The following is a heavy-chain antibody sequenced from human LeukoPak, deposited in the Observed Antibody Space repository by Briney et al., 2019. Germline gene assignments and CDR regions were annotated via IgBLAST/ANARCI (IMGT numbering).Heavy chain of an antibody. V-gene: IGHV4-4*07. CDR3: AREGDFWSGYSPHDYMDV. Sequence: SETLSLTCTVSGGSISSYYWSWIRQPAGKGLEWIGRIYTSGSTNYNPSLKSRVTMSVDTSKNQFSLKLSSVTAADTAVYYCAREGDFWSGYSPHDYMDVWGKGTTVTVSS. J-gene: IGHJ6*03. CDR1: GGSISSYY. D-gene: IGHD3-3*01. CDR2: IYTSGST.